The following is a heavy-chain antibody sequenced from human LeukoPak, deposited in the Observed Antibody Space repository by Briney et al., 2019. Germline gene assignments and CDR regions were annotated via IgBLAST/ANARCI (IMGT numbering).Heavy chain of an antibody. D-gene: IGHD2-15*01. Sequence: GASVKVSCKASGYTFTSYDINWVRQATGQGLEWMGWMNPNSGNTGYAQKFQGRVIMTSNTSISTAYMELSSLRSEEPAVYYCARILGYCSGGSCYSDYWGQGTLSPSPQ. CDR1: GYTFTSYD. J-gene: IGHJ4*02. CDR2: MNPNSGNT. V-gene: IGHV1-8*01. CDR3: ARILGYCSGGSCYSDY.